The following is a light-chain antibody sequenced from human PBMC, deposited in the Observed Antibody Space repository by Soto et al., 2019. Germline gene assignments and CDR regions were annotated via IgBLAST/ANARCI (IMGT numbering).Light chain of an antibody. CDR3: QQYDKSVWT. CDR2: GVS. J-gene: IGKJ1*01. Sequence: EIVLTQSPGTLSLSPGERATLSCRASESVSSTSLAWYQQKPGQAPRLLMYGVSSRATGIPDRFSGSGSGTDFILTINRLEPEDFAAYFCQQYDKSVWTFGQGTKVDIK. V-gene: IGKV3-20*01. CDR1: ESVSSTS.